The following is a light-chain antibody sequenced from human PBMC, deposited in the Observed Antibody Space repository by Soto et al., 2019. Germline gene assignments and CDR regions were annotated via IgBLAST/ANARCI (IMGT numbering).Light chain of an antibody. CDR1: QSVRSH. CDR2: GAS. CDR3: QQSFRTPRT. V-gene: IGKV1-39*01. Sequence: DIQMTQSPSSLSASVGDRVTITCRASQSVRSHLNWFQQKPGKAPDLLIYGASTLQFGVPSRFSGTGSGTDFILTISNLQPEDFAIYYCQQSFRTPRTFGQGTKVVIK. J-gene: IGKJ1*01.